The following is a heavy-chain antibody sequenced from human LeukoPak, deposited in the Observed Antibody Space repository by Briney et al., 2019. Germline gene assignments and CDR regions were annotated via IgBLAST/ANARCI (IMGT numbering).Heavy chain of an antibody. V-gene: IGHV3-48*03. J-gene: IGHJ4*02. D-gene: IGHD6-19*01. CDR1: GFTFSNYE. CDR3: AKVSGSGWHFDH. Sequence: GGSLRLSCAASGFTFSNYEMNWVRQAPGKGLEWVSFISNSGILIYYADSVKGRFTISRDNGKNSLFLQMDSLRVEDTAVYYCAKVSGSGWHFDHWGQGTLVTVSS. CDR2: ISNSGILI.